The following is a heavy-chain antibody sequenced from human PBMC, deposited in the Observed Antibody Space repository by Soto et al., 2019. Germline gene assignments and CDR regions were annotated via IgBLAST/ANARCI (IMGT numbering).Heavy chain of an antibody. J-gene: IGHJ5*02. CDR1: GFSLSTSGVG. V-gene: IGHV2-5*02. CDR3: AHVAYTTSWYVDP. D-gene: IGHD6-13*01. CDR2: IFWDDDK. Sequence: QITLRESGPPLVKPTQTLTLTCNFSGFSLSTSGVGVGWIRQPPGNALEWLALIFWDDDKRYRPSLESRLTITKDTFKNQVVRIMTNMDPMDTATYYCAHVAYTTSWYVDPWGQGTLVTVSS.